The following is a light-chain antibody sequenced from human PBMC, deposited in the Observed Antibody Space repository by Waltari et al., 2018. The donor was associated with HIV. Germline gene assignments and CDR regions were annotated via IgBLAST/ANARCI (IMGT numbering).Light chain of an antibody. CDR3: SSYTSSSTLVV. CDR1: SNDVGGYNY. J-gene: IGLJ2*01. Sequence: QSALTQPASVSGSPGQSITISCTGTSNDVGGYNYVSWYQQHPGKAPKLMIYEVSKRPSGVSSRFSGSKSGSAASLTISGLQAEDEADYYCSSYTSSSTLVVFGGGTNLTVL. V-gene: IGLV2-14*01. CDR2: EVS.